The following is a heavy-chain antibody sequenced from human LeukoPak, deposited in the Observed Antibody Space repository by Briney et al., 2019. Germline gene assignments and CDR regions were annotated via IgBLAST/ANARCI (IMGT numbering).Heavy chain of an antibody. D-gene: IGHD1-26*01. J-gene: IGHJ3*02. CDR2: IYTSGST. CDR1: GGSISSYY. Sequence: PSETLSLTCTVSGGSISSYYWSWIRQPPGKGLEWIGYIYTSGSTNYNPSLKSRVTISVDTSKNQLSLKLSSVTAADTAVYYCAKTIVGASGWDAFDIWGQGTMVTVSS. V-gene: IGHV4-4*09. CDR3: AKTIVGASGWDAFDI.